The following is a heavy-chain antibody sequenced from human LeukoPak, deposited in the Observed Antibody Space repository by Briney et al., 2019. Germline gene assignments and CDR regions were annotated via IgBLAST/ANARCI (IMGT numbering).Heavy chain of an antibody. D-gene: IGHD4-23*01. J-gene: IGHJ4*02. CDR3: TRRADYGGPTFDY. CDR2: IRSKGNSYAT. CDR1: GFTFSGSA. V-gene: IGHV3-73*01. Sequence: GGSLRLSCAASGFTFSGSAMHWVRQASGKGLEWVGRIRSKGNSYATEYAASVKGRFTISRDDSKNTAYLQMNSLKTEDTAVYYCTRRADYGGPTFDYWGQGTLVTVSS.